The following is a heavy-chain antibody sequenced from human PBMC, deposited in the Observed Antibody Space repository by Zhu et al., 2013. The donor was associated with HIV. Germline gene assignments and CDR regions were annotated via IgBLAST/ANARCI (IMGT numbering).Heavy chain of an antibody. CDR2: MNPNSGNT. V-gene: IGHV1-8*01. Sequence: QVQLVQSGTEVKKPGASVKVSCKASGYTFTRYDINWVRQATGQGLEWMGWMNPNSGNTGYAQKFQGRVTMTRDTSITSAYMELTRLRSDDTAVYYCARDCPSCEVADAFDIWGQGTMVTVSS. CDR1: GYTFTRYD. J-gene: IGHJ3*02. CDR3: ARDCPSCEVADAFDI. D-gene: IGHD5-12*01.